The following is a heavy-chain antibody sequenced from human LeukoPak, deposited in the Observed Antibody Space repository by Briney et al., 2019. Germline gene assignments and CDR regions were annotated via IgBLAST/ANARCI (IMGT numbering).Heavy chain of an antibody. J-gene: IGHJ3*02. CDR3: ARDWEQWLVLPFDI. D-gene: IGHD6-19*01. Sequence: GASVKVSCKDSGYTFTSYDINWVRQATGQGLEWMGWMNPNSGNTGYAQKFQGRVTITRNTSISTAYMELNSLRAEDTAVYYCARDWEQWLVLPFDIWGQGTMVTVSS. CDR1: GYTFTSYD. CDR2: MNPNSGNT. V-gene: IGHV1-8*03.